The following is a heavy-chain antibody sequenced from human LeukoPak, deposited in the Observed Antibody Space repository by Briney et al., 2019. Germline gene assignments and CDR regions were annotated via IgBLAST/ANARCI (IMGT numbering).Heavy chain of an antibody. Sequence: SVKVSCKASGGTFSSYAISWVRQAPGQGLEWMGGIIPIFGTANYAQKFQGRVTITTDESTSTAYMELSSLRSEDTAVYYCASPPGGVYSGSYYEARYFQHWGQGTLVTVSS. D-gene: IGHD1-26*01. V-gene: IGHV1-69*05. CDR1: GGTFSSYA. CDR2: IIPIFGTA. J-gene: IGHJ1*01. CDR3: ASPPGGVYSGSYYEARYFQH.